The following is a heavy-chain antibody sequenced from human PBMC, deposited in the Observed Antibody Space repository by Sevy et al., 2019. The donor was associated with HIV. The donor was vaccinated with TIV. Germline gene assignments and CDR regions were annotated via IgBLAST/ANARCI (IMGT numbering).Heavy chain of an antibody. CDR3: ARDEPGPYYDFWSGPLMGYYYGMDV. J-gene: IGHJ6*02. Sequence: GESLRLSCAASGFTFSSYSMNWVRQAPGKGLEWVSYISSSSSTIYYADSVKGRFTISRDNAKNSLYLQMNSLRAEDTAVYYCARDEPGPYYDFWSGPLMGYYYGMDVWGQGTTVTVSS. CDR1: GFTFSSYS. CDR2: ISSSSSTI. V-gene: IGHV3-48*01. D-gene: IGHD3-3*01.